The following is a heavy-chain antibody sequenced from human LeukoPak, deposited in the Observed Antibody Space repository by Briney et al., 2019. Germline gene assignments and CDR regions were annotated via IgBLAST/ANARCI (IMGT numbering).Heavy chain of an antibody. Sequence: PGGSLRLSCAASGFTFSIYAIGWVRQAPGKGLEWVSTISGSGATTYYGDSVKGRFTISRDNSKNTVYMQMNSLRAEGTAVYYCAKISTNGRPGRVDYWGQGTLVTVSS. CDR2: ISGSGATT. CDR1: GFTFSIYA. D-gene: IGHD2-2*01. CDR3: AKISTNGRPGRVDY. J-gene: IGHJ4*02. V-gene: IGHV3-23*01.